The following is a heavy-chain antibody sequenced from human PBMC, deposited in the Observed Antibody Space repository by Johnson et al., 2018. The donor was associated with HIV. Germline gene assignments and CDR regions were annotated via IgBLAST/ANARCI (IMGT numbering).Heavy chain of an antibody. J-gene: IGHJ3*02. V-gene: IGHV3-30*04. CDR3: ARSVDYGDSMCAFDI. Sequence: VQVVESGGGVVQPGRSLRLSCAASGFTFSYYAMHWVRQAPGKGLEWVAVISYDGSNKYYADSVKGRFTISRDNSKNTLYLQMNSLRAEDTAVYYCARSVDYGDSMCAFDIWGQGTMVTVSS. CDR2: ISYDGSNK. D-gene: IGHD4-17*01. CDR1: GFTFSYYA.